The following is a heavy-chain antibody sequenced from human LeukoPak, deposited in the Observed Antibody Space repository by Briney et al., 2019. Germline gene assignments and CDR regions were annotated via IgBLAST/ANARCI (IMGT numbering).Heavy chain of an antibody. V-gene: IGHV1-69*05. D-gene: IGHD6-19*01. CDR3: ASCYSSGWYGVLDY. J-gene: IGHJ4*02. CDR1: GGTFSSYA. CDR2: IIPIFGTA. Sequence: SVKVSCKASGGTFSSYAISWVRQAPGQGLEWMGRIIPIFGTANYAQKFQGRVTITTDESTSTAYMELSSLRSEDTAVYYCASCYSSGWYGVLDYWGQGTMVTVSS.